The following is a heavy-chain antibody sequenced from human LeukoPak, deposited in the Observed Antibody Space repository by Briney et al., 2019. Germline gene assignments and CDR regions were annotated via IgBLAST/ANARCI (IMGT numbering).Heavy chain of an antibody. V-gene: IGHV3-30*03. J-gene: IGHJ4*02. CDR1: GFSFSNYG. CDR3: ARWTLFHYDSSGYYFDY. D-gene: IGHD3-22*01. CDR2: ISYDGSNE. Sequence: GRSLRLSCAASGFSFSNYGMHWVRQAPGKGLEWVAVISYDGSNEYYADSVKGRFTISRDNSKNSLYLQMNSLRAEDTAVYYCARWTLFHYDSSGYYFDYWGQGTLVTVSS.